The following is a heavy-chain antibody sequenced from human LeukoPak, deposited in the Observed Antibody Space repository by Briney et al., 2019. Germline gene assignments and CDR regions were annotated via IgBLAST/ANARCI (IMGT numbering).Heavy chain of an antibody. V-gene: IGHV1-18*01. D-gene: IGHD2-2*01. Sequence: ASVKVSCKASGYTFTSYGISWVRQAPGQGLEWMGWISAYNGDTNYAQKLQGRVTMTTDTSTSTAYMELRSLRSDDTAVYYCARDPNIVVVPAATDFDYWGQGTLVTVSS. CDR3: ARDPNIVVVPAATDFDY. CDR2: ISAYNGDT. CDR1: GYTFTSYG. J-gene: IGHJ4*02.